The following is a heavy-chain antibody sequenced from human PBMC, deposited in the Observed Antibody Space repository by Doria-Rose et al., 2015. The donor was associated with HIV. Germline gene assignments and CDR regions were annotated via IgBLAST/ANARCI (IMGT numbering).Heavy chain of an antibody. Sequence: SGPVLVKPTETLTLTFTVPGVSLSSPGVGVSWIRQPPGKALEWLANIFSDDERFYKTSLKSRLTISRGTYKSQVVLTMTDMDPVDTATYYCARIKSSRWYHKYYFDFWGQGTLVIVSA. V-gene: IGHV2-26*01. CDR3: ARIKSSRWYHKYYFDF. D-gene: IGHD6-13*01. CDR2: IFSDDER. CDR1: GVSLSSPGVG. J-gene: IGHJ4*02.